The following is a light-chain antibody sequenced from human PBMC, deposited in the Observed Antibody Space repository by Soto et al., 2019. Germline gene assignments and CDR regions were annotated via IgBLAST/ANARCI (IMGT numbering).Light chain of an antibody. Sequence: QSVLTQPPSVSGAPGQRVTISCTWSSSNIGAGYDVHWYQQLPGTAPKLLIYRNSNRPSGVPDRFSGSKSGTSASLAITGLQAEDEADYYCQSYDSSLSGHVVFGGGTKLTVL. CDR1: SSNIGAGYD. J-gene: IGLJ2*01. V-gene: IGLV1-40*01. CDR3: QSYDSSLSGHVV. CDR2: RNS.